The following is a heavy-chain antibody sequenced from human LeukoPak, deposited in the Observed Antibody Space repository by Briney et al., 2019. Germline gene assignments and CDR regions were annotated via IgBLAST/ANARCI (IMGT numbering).Heavy chain of an antibody. D-gene: IGHD3-22*01. V-gene: IGHV3-21*01. J-gene: IGHJ4*02. Sequence: PGGSLRLSCAASGFTFSSYSMNWVRQAPGKGLEWVSSISSSSSYIYYADSVKGRFTISRGSSKNTLYLQMNSLRAEDTAVYYCARDYPYYYDSSGYYSFDYWGQGTLVTVAS. CDR2: ISSSSSYI. CDR3: ARDYPYYYDSSGYYSFDY. CDR1: GFTFSSYS.